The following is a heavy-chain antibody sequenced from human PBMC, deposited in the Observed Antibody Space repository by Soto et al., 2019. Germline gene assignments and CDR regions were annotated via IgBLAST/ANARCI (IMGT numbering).Heavy chain of an antibody. D-gene: IGHD2-15*01. CDR3: ARDSVAATHGAVVDH. CDR1: GFTFSSYA. CDR2: TSYDGSNT. Sequence: QLQLVESGGGVVQPGRSLRLSCAASGFTFSSYAMHWVRQAPGKGLEWVAVTSYDGSNTHYADSVKGRFTISRDNSKNTLYLQMNSLRAEDMAVYYCARDSVAATHGAVVDHWGQGALVTVTS. J-gene: IGHJ4*02. V-gene: IGHV3-30-3*01.